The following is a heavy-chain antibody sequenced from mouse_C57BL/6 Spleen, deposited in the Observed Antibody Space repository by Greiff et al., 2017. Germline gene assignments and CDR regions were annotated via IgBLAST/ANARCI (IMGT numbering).Heavy chain of an antibody. CDR2: IYPGDGDT. CDR1: GYAFSSSW. J-gene: IGHJ1*03. D-gene: IGHD1-1*01. Sequence: QVQLQQSGPELVKPGASVKISCKASGYAFSSSWMNWVKQRPGKGLEWIGRIYPGDGDTNYNGKFKGKATLTADKSSSTAYMQLSSLTSEDSAVYFWARIRDYGSSYGYFDVWGTGTTVTVSS. V-gene: IGHV1-82*01. CDR3: ARIRDYGSSYGYFDV.